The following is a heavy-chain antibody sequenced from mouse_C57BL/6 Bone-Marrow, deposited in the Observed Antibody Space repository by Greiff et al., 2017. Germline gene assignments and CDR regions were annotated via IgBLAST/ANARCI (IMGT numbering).Heavy chain of an antibody. CDR2: IWSGGST. J-gene: IGHJ3*01. CDR3: ARPFYYGNPFAY. Sequence: QVQLKESGPGLVQPSPSLSITCTVSGFSLTSYGVHWVRQSPGKGLEWLGVIWSGGSTDYNAAFISRLSISKDNSKSQVFFKMNSLQADDTAMYYCARPFYYGNPFAYWGQGTLVTVSA. D-gene: IGHD2-1*01. V-gene: IGHV2-2*01. CDR1: GFSLTSYG.